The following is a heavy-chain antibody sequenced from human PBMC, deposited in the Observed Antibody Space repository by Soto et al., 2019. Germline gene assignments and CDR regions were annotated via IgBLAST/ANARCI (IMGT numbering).Heavy chain of an antibody. D-gene: IGHD3-10*01. J-gene: IGHJ6*02. CDR3: ARDFSSVGGYYYYGMDV. Sequence: SQTLSLTCAISGDSVSSNSAAWNWIRQSPSRGLEWLGRTYYRSKWYNDYAVSVKSRITINPDTSKNQFSLQLNSVTPEDTAVYYCARDFSSVGGYYYYGMDVWGQGTTVTVSS. CDR1: GDSVSSNSAA. CDR2: TYYRSKWYN. V-gene: IGHV6-1*01.